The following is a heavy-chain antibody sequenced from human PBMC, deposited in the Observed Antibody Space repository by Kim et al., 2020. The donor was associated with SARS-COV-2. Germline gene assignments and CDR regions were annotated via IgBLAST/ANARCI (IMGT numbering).Heavy chain of an antibody. CDR1: GYSFTSYW. D-gene: IGHD3-10*01. CDR2: IYPGDSDT. CDR3: ARPRVGVRGVRPPWY. V-gene: IGHV5-51*01. Sequence: GESLKISCKGSGYSFTSYWIGWVRQMPGKGLEWMGIIYPGDSDTRYSPSFQGQVTISADKSISTAYLQWSSLKASDTAMYYCARPRVGVRGVRPPWYWGQGTLVTVSS. J-gene: IGHJ4*02.